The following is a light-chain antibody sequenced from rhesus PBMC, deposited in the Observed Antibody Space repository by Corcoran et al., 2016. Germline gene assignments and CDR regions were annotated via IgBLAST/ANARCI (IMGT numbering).Light chain of an antibody. J-gene: IGKJ4*01. CDR2: KES. V-gene: IGKV1-22*01. Sequence: DIQMTQSPSSLSASVGDTVTITCRASQSISSWLDWYQQNPGNVPKLLIYKESSLRSGGPSRFSGSGSRTDVTLTITSLQPEDFASYYGLQYSSSPLTFGGGTKVEIK. CDR1: QSISSW. CDR3: LQYSSSPLT.